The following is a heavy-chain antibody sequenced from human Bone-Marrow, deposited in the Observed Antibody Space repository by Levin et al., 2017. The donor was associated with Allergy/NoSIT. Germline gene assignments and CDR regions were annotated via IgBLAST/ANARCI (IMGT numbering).Heavy chain of an antibody. CDR3: ARSARDRESFDI. J-gene: IGHJ3*02. CDR1: GYNFINYY. CDR2: INSNNGGT. Sequence: PGASVKVSCKASGYNFINYYIQWVRQAPGQGLEWMGWINSNNGGTNSAQKFQGRVILTSDTSITTVYMQLTGLNSDDTATYYCARSARDRESFDIWGQGTMVIVSS. D-gene: IGHD3-10*01. V-gene: IGHV1-2*02.